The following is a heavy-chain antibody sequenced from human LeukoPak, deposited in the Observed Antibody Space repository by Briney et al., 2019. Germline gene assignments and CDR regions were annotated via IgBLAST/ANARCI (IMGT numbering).Heavy chain of an antibody. CDR1: GGTFSSYA. J-gene: IGHJ4*02. CDR3: ASQTGTTTTHYQD. Sequence: SVKVSCKASGGTFSSYAISWVRQAPGQGLGWVGGIIPSFGTANYAQKVQGRVTITTDESTSTAYMELSSLRSEDTAVYYCASQTGTTTTHYQDWGQGTLVTVSS. D-gene: IGHD1-7*01. V-gene: IGHV1-69*05. CDR2: IIPSFGTA.